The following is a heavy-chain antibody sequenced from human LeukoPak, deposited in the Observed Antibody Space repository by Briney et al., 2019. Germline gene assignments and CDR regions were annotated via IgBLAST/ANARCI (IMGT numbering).Heavy chain of an antibody. CDR3: ARQQLEWATIRNVGYYQYYYMDV. Sequence: ASVKVSCKASGYSFTSYGISWVRQAPGQGLEWMGWISAYSGATNHAHKFQGRVTMTTDTPTTTAYMELRSLRSDDTAVYYCARQQLEWATIRNVGYYQYYYMDVWGKGTTVTVSS. V-gene: IGHV1-18*01. CDR1: GYSFTSYG. D-gene: IGHD1-1*01. CDR2: ISAYSGAT. J-gene: IGHJ6*03.